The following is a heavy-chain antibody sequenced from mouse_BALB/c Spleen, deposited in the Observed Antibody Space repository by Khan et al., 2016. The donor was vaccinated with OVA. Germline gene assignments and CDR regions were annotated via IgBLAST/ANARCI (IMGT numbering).Heavy chain of an antibody. V-gene: IGHV3-2*02. CDR1: GYSITSDYA. Sequence: EVQLQESGPGLVKPSQSLSLTCTVTGYSITSDYAWNWIRQFPGNKLEWVGHISYSGNTKYNPSLKSRISITRDTSKNQFFLQLNSVTTEDTATYYCARIYGGDFDYWGQGTTLTVS. CDR2: ISYSGNT. CDR3: ARIYGGDFDY. D-gene: IGHD1-1*01. J-gene: IGHJ2*01.